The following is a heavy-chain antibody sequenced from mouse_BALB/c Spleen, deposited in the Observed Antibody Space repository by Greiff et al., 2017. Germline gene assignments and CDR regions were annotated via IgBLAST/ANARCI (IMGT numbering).Heavy chain of an antibody. Sequence: EVNVVESGGGLVKPGGSLKLSCAASGFTFSDYYMYWVRQTPEKRLEWVATISDGGSYTYYPDSVKGRFTISRDNAKNNLYLQMSSLKSEDTAMYYCARDTYDGYYAMDYWGQGTSVTVSS. CDR1: GFTFSDYY. D-gene: IGHD5-1*01. V-gene: IGHV5-4*02. J-gene: IGHJ4*01. CDR2: ISDGGSYT. CDR3: ARDTYDGYYAMDY.